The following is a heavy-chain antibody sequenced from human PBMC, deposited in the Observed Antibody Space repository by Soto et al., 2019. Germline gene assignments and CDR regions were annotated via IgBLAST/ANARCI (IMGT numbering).Heavy chain of an antibody. D-gene: IGHD3-22*01. CDR2: IIPVFGTP. CDR3: ARGDATKIVVTTYYAMDV. CDR1: GGSLSNFG. V-gene: IGHV1-69*12. J-gene: IGHJ6*02. Sequence: QVQLVQSGAEVKKPGSSVEVSCTASGGSLSNFGISWVRQAPGQGLEWMGAIIPVFGTPNYAQKFQDRVTINADESTTTVYMEVRSLTSEDTAVYYCARGDATKIVVTTYYAMDVWGQGTTVTVSS.